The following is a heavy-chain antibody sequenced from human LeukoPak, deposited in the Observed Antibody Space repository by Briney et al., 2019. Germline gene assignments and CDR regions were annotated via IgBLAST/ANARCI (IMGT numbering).Heavy chain of an antibody. CDR1: GYTFTSYY. D-gene: IGHD4-17*01. CDR2: IHPSGGST. V-gene: IGHV1-46*01. CDR3: ARRYGDAGYFDY. Sequence: ASVNVSCKASGYTFTSYYMHWVRQAPGQGLEWMGIIHPSGGSTSYAQKFQGRVTMTRDTSTSTVYMELSSLRSEDTAVYYCARRYGDAGYFDYWGQGTLVTVSS. J-gene: IGHJ4*02.